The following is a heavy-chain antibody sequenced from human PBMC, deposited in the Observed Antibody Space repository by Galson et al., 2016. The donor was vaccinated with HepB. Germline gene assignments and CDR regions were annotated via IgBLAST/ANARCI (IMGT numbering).Heavy chain of an antibody. CDR3: TREKDNGFTY. V-gene: IGHV6-1*01. Sequence: CAISWDSVSSDSAAWTWIRQSPSRGLEWLGRTYYRSTWYNEYAVSVKSRITINSDTSKNQFSLQLTSVTPEDTAVYYCTREKDNGFTYWGQGTLVTVS. D-gene: IGHD1-1*01. CDR1: WDSVSSDSAA. CDR2: TYYRSTWYN. J-gene: IGHJ4*02.